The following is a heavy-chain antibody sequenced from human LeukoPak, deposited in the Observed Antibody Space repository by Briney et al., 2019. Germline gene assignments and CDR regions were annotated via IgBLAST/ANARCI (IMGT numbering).Heavy chain of an antibody. CDR1: GFSLSTSGMR. J-gene: IGHJ3*02. CDR2: IDWNDDK. D-gene: IGHD3-22*01. CDR3: ARAIRYDSSRGAFDI. Sequence: SGPTLVNPTQTLTLTCTFSGFSLSTSGMRVSWIRQPPGKALEWLARIDWNDDKFYSTSLKTRLTISKDTSKNQVVLTMTNMDPVDTATYYCARAIRYDSSRGAFDIWGQGTMVTVSS. V-gene: IGHV2-70*04.